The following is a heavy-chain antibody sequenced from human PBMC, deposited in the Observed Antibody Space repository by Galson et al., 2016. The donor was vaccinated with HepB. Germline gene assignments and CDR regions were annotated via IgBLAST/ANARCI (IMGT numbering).Heavy chain of an antibody. J-gene: IGHJ6*02. Sequence: SVKVSCKASGFTFTSSAVQWVRQACGQRLEWIGWIVVGSGNTKYAQKFQERVTITRDMSTSTAYMELSSLRSEDTAVYYCAAENQVLRFLEWLSPYYYYGMDVWGQGTTVTVSS. D-gene: IGHD3-3*01. CDR1: GFTFTSSA. CDR3: AAENQVLRFLEWLSPYYYYGMDV. V-gene: IGHV1-58*01. CDR2: IVVGSGNT.